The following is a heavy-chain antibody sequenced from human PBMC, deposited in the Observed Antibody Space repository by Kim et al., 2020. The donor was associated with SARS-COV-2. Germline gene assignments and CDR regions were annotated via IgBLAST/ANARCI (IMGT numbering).Heavy chain of an antibody. CDR3: AHTPFGRSSAYAFDI. D-gene: IGHD3-16*01. J-gene: IGHJ3*02. Sequence: SGPTLVNPTQTLTLTCTFSGFSLSTGGVGVGWIRQPPGKALECLALIFWDGDKRYSPSLRNRLTITKDTSKNQVVLTMANMDPVDTATYYCAHTPFGRSSAYAFDIWGQGTVLTVSS. CDR2: IFWDGDK. V-gene: IGHV2-5*02. CDR1: GFSLSTGGVG.